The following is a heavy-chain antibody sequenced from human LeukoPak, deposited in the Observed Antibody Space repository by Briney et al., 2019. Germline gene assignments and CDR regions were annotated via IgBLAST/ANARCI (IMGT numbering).Heavy chain of an antibody. Sequence: SGGSLRLSCAASGFTFSSYAMSWVRQAPGKGLEWVSAISGSGGSTYYADSVKGRFTISRDNSKNTLYLQMNSLRAEDTAVYYRAKVMTRTMVRGVPPSDYWGQGTLVTVSS. V-gene: IGHV3-23*01. CDR2: ISGSGGST. J-gene: IGHJ4*02. CDR3: AKVMTRTMVRGVPPSDY. CDR1: GFTFSSYA. D-gene: IGHD3-10*01.